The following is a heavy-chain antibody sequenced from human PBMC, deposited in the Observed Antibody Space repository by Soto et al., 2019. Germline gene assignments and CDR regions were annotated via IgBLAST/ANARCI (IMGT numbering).Heavy chain of an antibody. CDR3: AREEETVAGLDY. CDR1: GGTFSSYT. CDR2: IIPILGIA. Sequence: QVQLVQSGAEVKKPGSSMKVSCKASGGTFSSYTISWVRQAPGQGLEWMGRIIPILGIANYAQKFQGRVTITADKSTSTAYMELSSLRSEDAAVYDCAREEETVAGLDYWVQGSLVTVSS. D-gene: IGHD6-19*01. J-gene: IGHJ4*02. V-gene: IGHV1-69*08.